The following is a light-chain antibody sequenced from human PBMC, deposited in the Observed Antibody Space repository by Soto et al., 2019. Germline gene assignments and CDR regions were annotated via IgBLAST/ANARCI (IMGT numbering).Light chain of an antibody. V-gene: IGLV2-8*01. CDR2: DVS. CDR3: TSYGGSNNLI. Sequence: QSALTQPPSASGSPGQSVTISCTGTSSDIGGYNYVSWYQQHPGKAPKVLIYDVSQRPSGIPDRFSGSKSGNTASLTVSGLQAEDEADYYCTSYGGSNNLIFGGATKLTVL. J-gene: IGLJ2*01. CDR1: SSDIGGYNY.